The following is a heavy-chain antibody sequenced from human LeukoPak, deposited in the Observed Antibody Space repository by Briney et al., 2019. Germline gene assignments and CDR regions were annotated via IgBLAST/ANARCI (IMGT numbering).Heavy chain of an antibody. Sequence: ASVKVSCKASGYTFTGYDINWVRQATGQGLEWMGWMNPNSGNSGYTQKFQGRVTMTTDTSTSTAYMELRSLRSDDTAVYYCARVRGYSYGETFDYWGQGTLVTVSS. CDR3: ARVRGYSYGETFDY. J-gene: IGHJ4*02. CDR2: MNPNSGNS. V-gene: IGHV1-8*02. D-gene: IGHD5-18*01. CDR1: GYTFTGYD.